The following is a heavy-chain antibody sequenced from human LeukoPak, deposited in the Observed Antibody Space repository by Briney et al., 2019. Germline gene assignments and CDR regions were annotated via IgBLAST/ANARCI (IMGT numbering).Heavy chain of an antibody. Sequence: GASVKVSCKASGYTFTSYDINWVRQATGQGLEWMGWMNPNSGNTGYAQKFQGRVTMTRNTSISTAYMELSSLRSEDTAVYYCARGGVTIIGVDINPLDFDYWGQGTLVTVSS. CDR2: MNPNSGNT. CDR1: GYTFTSYD. D-gene: IGHD3-3*01. V-gene: IGHV1-8*01. J-gene: IGHJ4*02. CDR3: ARGGVTIIGVDINPLDFDY.